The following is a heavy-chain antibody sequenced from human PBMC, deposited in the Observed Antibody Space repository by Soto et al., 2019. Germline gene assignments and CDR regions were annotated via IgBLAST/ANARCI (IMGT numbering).Heavy chain of an antibody. J-gene: IGHJ4*02. D-gene: IGHD1-26*01. Sequence: EVQLLESGGGLVQPGGSLRLSCAASGFTFSSYAMRWVRQAPVKGLEWVSAISGSGGSTYYADSVKGRFTISRDNSKNPLYLQMNSLRAEDTAVYYCARGGSGSYFDYWGQGTLVTVSS. CDR1: GFTFSSYA. CDR2: ISGSGGST. CDR3: ARGGSGSYFDY. V-gene: IGHV3-23*01.